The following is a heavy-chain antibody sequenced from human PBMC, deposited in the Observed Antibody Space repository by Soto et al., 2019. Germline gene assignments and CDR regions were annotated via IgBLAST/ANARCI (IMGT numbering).Heavy chain of an antibody. CDR1: GFTFSSYS. CDR3: ARDSLLGYCSSTSCYGRPGYYYYMDV. CDR2: ISSSSSYI. V-gene: IGHV3-21*01. D-gene: IGHD2-2*01. J-gene: IGHJ6*03. Sequence: GGSLRLSCAASGFTFSSYSMNWVRQAPGKGLEWVSSISSSSSYIYYADSVKGRFTISRDNAKNSLYLQMNSLRAEDTAVYYCARDSLLGYCSSTSCYGRPGYYYYMDVWGKGTTVTVSS.